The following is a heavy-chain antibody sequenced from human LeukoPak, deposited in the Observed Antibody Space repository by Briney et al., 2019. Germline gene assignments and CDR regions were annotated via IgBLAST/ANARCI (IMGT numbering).Heavy chain of an antibody. J-gene: IGHJ4*02. V-gene: IGHV4-59*01. D-gene: IGHD3-9*01. CDR1: GGSISSYY. CDR2: IYYSGST. Sequence: SETLSLACTVSGGSISSYYWSWIRQPPGKGLEWIGYIYYSGSTNYNPSLKSRVTISVDTSKNQFSLKLSSVTAADTAVYYCARLRYFDWLFDYWGQGTLVTVSS. CDR3: ARLRYFDWLFDY.